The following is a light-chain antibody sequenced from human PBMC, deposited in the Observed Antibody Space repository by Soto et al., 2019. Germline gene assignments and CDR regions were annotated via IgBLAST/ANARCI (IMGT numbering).Light chain of an antibody. V-gene: IGKV3-20*01. Sequence: EIVLTQSPGTLSLSPGERATLSCRASQSVSSSYLAWYQQNPGQAPRLLIYGASSRATGIPDRFSGSGSGTDFTLTISRLEAEDFAVYYCQQYGSSPETFGQGTKLEIK. CDR2: GAS. J-gene: IGKJ2*01. CDR3: QQYGSSPET. CDR1: QSVSSSY.